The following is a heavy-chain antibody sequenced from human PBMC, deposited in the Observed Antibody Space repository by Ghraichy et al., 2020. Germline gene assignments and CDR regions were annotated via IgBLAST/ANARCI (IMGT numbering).Heavy chain of an antibody. D-gene: IGHD3-9*01. J-gene: IGHJ5*02. V-gene: IGHV6-1*01. CDR1: GDSVSSNSAA. Sequence: ISGDSVSSNSAAWNWIRQSPSRGLEWLGRTYYRSKWYNDYAVSVKSRITINPDTSKNQFSLQLNSVTPEDTAVYYCARDSSNYDILTGYSWFDPWGQGTLVTVSS. CDR3: ARDSSNYDILTGYSWFDP. CDR2: TYYRSKWYN.